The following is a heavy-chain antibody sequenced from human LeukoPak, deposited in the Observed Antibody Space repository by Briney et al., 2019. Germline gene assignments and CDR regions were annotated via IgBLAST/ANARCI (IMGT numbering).Heavy chain of an antibody. Sequence: PSETLSLTCTVSGGSISSSNYYWGWIRQPPGKGLEWIGSIYYSGSTYYNPSLKSRVTISVDTSKNQFSLKLTSVTAADTAVYYCARRNGDLRAFDLWGQGTVVTVSS. J-gene: IGHJ3*01. CDR3: ARRNGDLRAFDL. V-gene: IGHV4-39*01. D-gene: IGHD4-17*01. CDR1: GGSISSSNYY. CDR2: IYYSGST.